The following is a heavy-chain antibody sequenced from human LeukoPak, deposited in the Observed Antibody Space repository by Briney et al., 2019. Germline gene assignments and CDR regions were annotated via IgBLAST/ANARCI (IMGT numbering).Heavy chain of an antibody. V-gene: IGHV4-39*01. J-gene: IGHJ4*02. CDR3: ARAERYSYGYYYFDY. CDR1: GGSISSSSYY. Sequence: SETLSLTCTVSGGSISSSSYYWGWIRQPPGKGLEWIGSIYYSGSTYYNPSLKSRVTISVDTSKNQFSLKLSSVTAADTAVYYCARAERYSYGYYYFDYWGQGTLVTVSS. CDR2: IYYSGST. D-gene: IGHD5-18*01.